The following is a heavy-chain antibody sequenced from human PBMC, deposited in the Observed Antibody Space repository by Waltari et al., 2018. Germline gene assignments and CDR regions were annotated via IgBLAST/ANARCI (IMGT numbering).Heavy chain of an antibody. V-gene: IGHV3-53*01. Sequence: EVQLVESGGGLIQPGGSLRLSCAASGFTVSSHYMSWVRQAPGKGMEWVAVIYSGGSTYYADSVKCRFTSSRENSKNTLYLQMNSLRAEDTAVYYCARDVGRTVVTQGWYFDLWGRGTLVTVSS. D-gene: IGHD2-21*02. CDR2: IYSGGST. CDR1: GFTVSSHY. CDR3: ARDVGRTVVTQGWYFDL. J-gene: IGHJ2*01.